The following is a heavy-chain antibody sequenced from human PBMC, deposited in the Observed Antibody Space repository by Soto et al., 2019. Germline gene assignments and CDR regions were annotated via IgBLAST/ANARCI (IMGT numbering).Heavy chain of an antibody. CDR3: AGGCYFFDY. Sequence: QVQLVESGGGVVQPGRSLRLSCAASGFSFSNYGMHWARQAPGKGLEWVAGISFDGSNKYHADSVKGRFTISRDNYKNTLYLQMNSLRTEDTAVYYCAGGCYFFDYCGQGTLVTVSS. CDR1: GFSFSNYG. D-gene: IGHD6-19*01. J-gene: IGHJ4*02. CDR2: ISFDGSNK. V-gene: IGHV3-30*03.